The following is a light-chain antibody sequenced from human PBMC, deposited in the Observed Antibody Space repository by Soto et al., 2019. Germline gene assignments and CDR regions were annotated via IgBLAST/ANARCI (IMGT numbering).Light chain of an antibody. CDR3: CSYSGTNSLE. V-gene: IGLV2-14*03. CDR1: RSDVGGYDY. Sequence: QSALTQSASVSGSPGQSITISCAGSRSDVGGYDYVSWYQQHPGKPPKLIIFDVSHRPSGISIRFSGSKSGSTASLTISGLQTEDEADYYCCSYSGTNSLEFGGGTKLTVL. CDR2: DVS. J-gene: IGLJ3*02.